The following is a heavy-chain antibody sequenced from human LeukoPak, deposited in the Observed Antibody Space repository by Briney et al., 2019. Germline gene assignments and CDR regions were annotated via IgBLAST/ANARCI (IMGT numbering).Heavy chain of an antibody. V-gene: IGHV3-23*01. CDR1: GFTFSSYA. D-gene: IGHD2-2*01. CDR2: ISGSGGST. J-gene: IGHJ4*02. Sequence: GGSLRLTCAASGFTFSSYAMSWVRQAPGKGLEWVSAISGSGGSTYYADSVKGRFTISRDNSKNTLYLQMNSLRAEDTAVYYCAKHWAPLVVPAASPFDYWGQGTLVTVSS. CDR3: AKHWAPLVVPAASPFDY.